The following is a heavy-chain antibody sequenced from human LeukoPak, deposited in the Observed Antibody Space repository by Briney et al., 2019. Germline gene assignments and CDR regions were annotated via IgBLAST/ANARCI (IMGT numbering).Heavy chain of an antibody. J-gene: IGHJ4*02. CDR2: ISGDGGST. V-gene: IGHV3-43*02. CDR1: GFTFYHYA. D-gene: IGHD5-24*01. CDR3: AKVGYNSWGIDY. Sequence: GGSLRLFCAASGFTFYHYAIKGVRQAPGQGLEWVSLISGDGGSTYYADSVKGRFTISRDNSKNSLYLQMNSLRTEDTALYYCAKVGYNSWGIDYWGQGTLVTVSS.